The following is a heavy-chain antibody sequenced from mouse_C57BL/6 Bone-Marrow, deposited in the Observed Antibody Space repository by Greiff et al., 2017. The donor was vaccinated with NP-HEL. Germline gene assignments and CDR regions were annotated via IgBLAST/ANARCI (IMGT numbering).Heavy chain of an antibody. Sequence: VQLQQSGPELVKPGASVKISCKASGYAFSSSWMNWVKQRPGKGLEWIGRIYPGDGDTNYNGKFKGKATLTADKSSSTAYMQLSSLTSEDSAVYFCARYYGSLYYFDYWGQGTTLTVSS. CDR1: GYAFSSSW. CDR3: ARYYGSLYYFDY. J-gene: IGHJ2*01. CDR2: IYPGDGDT. D-gene: IGHD1-1*01. V-gene: IGHV1-82*01.